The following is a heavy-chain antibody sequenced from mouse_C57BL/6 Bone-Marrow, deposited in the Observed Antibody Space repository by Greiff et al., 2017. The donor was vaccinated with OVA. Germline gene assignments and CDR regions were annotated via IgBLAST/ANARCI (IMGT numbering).Heavy chain of an antibody. V-gene: IGHV5-9*01. D-gene: IGHD1-1*01. J-gene: IGHJ4*01. Sequence: EVKLMESGGGLVKPGGSLKLSCAASGFTFSSYTMSWVRQTPEKRLEWVATISGGGGNNYYPDSVKGRFTISRANAKNTLYLQRSSLRSEDTALDYCASRGYYGSSYAMDYWGQGTSVTVSS. CDR2: ISGGGGNN. CDR3: ASRGYYGSSYAMDY. CDR1: GFTFSSYT.